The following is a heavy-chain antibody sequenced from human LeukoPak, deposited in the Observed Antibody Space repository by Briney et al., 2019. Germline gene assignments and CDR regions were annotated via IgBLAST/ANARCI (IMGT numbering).Heavy chain of an antibody. V-gene: IGHV3-23*01. CDR3: ARGSSGSYYNSRFDY. D-gene: IGHD3-10*01. Sequence: TGGSLRLSCAASGFTFRSYAMSWVRQAPRKGLEWVSAISGSGGSPYYADSVKGRFTISRDNSKNTLYLQMNSLRGEDTAIYYCARGSSGSYYNSRFDYWGQGSLVTASS. CDR2: ISGSGGSP. J-gene: IGHJ4*02. CDR1: GFTFRSYA.